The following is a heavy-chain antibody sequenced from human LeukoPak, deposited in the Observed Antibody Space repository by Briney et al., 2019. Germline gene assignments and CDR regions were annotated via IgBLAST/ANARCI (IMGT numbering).Heavy chain of an antibody. J-gene: IGHJ4*02. CDR1: GYRFTSYW. V-gene: IGHV5-51*01. CDR2: IYPGDSDT. CDR3: ARGLGYSGSWYFDY. D-gene: IGHD6-13*01. Sequence: GESLKISCKGSGYRFTSYWIAWVRRMPGKGLESMGIIYPGDSDTRYSPSFQGQVTISADKSISTAYLQWSSLKASDTAMYYCARGLGYSGSWYFDYWGQGTLVTVSS.